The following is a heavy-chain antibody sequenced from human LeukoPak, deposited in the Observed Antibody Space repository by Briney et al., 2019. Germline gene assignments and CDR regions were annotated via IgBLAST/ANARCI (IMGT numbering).Heavy chain of an antibody. CDR3: ARDYSSSRFDY. CDR1: GYSISSGYY. J-gene: IGHJ4*02. Sequence: SETLSLTCTISGYSISSGYYWGWIRQPPGKGLEWIGSINHSGSTYYNPSLKSRVTISVDTSKNQFSLKLSSVTAADTAVYYCARDYSSSRFDYWGQGTLVTVSS. V-gene: IGHV4-38-2*02. D-gene: IGHD6-13*01. CDR2: INHSGST.